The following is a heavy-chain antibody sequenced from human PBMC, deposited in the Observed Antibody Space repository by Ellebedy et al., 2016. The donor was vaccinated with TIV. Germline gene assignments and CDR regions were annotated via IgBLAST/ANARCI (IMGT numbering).Heavy chain of an antibody. V-gene: IGHV4-39*07. CDR2: IYYSGSA. J-gene: IGHJ5*02. Sequence: MPSETLSLTCSVSGGSVSSTRYYWNWIRQPPGKGLEWIGSIYYSGSAYYNPSLKSRVTVSVDTSKNQFSLNLSSVTAADTAVYYCARDPALPRGRFDTWGQGTLVTVSS. CDR1: GGSVSSTRYY. CDR3: ARDPALPRGRFDT.